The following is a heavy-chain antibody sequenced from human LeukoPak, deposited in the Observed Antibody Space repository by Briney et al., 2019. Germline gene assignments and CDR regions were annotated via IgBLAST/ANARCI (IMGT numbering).Heavy chain of an antibody. D-gene: IGHD6-13*01. Sequence: PGGSLRLSCAASEFTFSSYAFHWVRQAPGKGLEWVAIISYDGSNQYYADSVKGRLTISRDNSKNTLYVQMNSLRAEDTAVYYCAKEGYSRGYYSYYYMDVWGKGTTVTVSS. CDR3: AKEGYSRGYYSYYYMDV. CDR1: EFTFSSYA. CDR2: ISYDGSNQ. J-gene: IGHJ6*03. V-gene: IGHV3-30*04.